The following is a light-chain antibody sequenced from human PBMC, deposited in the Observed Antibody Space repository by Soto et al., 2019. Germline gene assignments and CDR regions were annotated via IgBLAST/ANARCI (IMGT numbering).Light chain of an antibody. Sequence: FVLTQSPGTLSLSPGERATLSCRASQTVRNNYLAWYQQKPGQAPRLLIYDASSRATGIPDRFSGSGSGTDFTLTITRLEPEDFAVYYCQQYGGSPRTFGQGTKVGI. CDR1: QTVRNNY. V-gene: IGKV3-20*01. CDR3: QQYGGSPRT. CDR2: DAS. J-gene: IGKJ1*01.